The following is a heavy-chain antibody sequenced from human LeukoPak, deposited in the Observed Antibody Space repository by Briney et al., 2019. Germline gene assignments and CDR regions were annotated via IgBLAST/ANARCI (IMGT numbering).Heavy chain of an antibody. CDR1: GGTFSSYA. V-gene: IGHV1-69*05. CDR3: ASGSRDGNYYYYYMDV. D-gene: IGHD2-15*01. CDR2: IIPIFGTA. Sequence: SVKVSCKASGGTFSSYAISWVRQASGQGLEWMGRIIPIFGTANYAQKFQGRVTITTDESTSTAYMELSSLRSEDTAVYYCASGSRDGNYYYYYMDVWGKGTTVTVSS. J-gene: IGHJ6*03.